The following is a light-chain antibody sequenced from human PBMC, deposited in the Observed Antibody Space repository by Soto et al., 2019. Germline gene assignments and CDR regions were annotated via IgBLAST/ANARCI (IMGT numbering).Light chain of an antibody. V-gene: IGKV3-15*01. CDR2: GAS. Sequence: EVVMTQTPAALSVSPGERATLSCRASQSVSRNLAWYQQKPGQAPRLLIYGASTRATGIPARFSGRGFGTEFTHTISSLQSEDLGVYYCQQYSHWPLTCGGGTKVEIK. J-gene: IGKJ4*01. CDR3: QQYSHWPLT. CDR1: QSVSRN.